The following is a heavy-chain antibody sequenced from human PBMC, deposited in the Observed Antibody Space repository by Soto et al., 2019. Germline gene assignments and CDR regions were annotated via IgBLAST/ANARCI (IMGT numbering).Heavy chain of an antibody. V-gene: IGHV3-30-3*01. CDR3: ARETSVGANTDYFDY. J-gene: IGHJ4*02. CDR2: ISYDGSNK. CDR1: GFTFSSYA. Sequence: GGSLRLSCAASGFTFSSYAMHWVRQAPGKGLEWVAVISYDGSNKYYADSVKGRFTISRDNSKNTLYLQMNSLRAEDTAVYYCARETSVGANTDYFDYWGQGTLVTVSS. D-gene: IGHD1-26*01.